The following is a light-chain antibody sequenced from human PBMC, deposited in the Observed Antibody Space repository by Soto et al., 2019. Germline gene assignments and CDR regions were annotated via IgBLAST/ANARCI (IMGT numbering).Light chain of an antibody. J-gene: IGKJ5*01. CDR2: DAS. Sequence: EFVLTQSPGTLSLSPGERATLSCRASQTVRNNYLAWYQQKPGQAPRLLIYDASNLESGVPSRFSGSGSGTEFTLTIGSLQPDDFATFYCQQYSDNSITFGQGTRLEIK. CDR3: QQYSDNSIT. CDR1: QTVRNNY. V-gene: IGKV3-20*01.